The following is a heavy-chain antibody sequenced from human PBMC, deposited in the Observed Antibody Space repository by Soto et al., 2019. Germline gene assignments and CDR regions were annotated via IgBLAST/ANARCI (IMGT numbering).Heavy chain of an antibody. Sequence: GGSLRLSCAASDFTFSSYSMNWVRQAPGKGLEWISYIDRKSYPKYNEDAVKGRFTISRDNAKNSLYLQMNSLGVEDTAVYYCAKDSGYNYGYFRWFDPWGQGTLVTVSS. V-gene: IGHV3-48*01. CDR2: IDRKSYPK. CDR1: DFTFSSYS. D-gene: IGHD5-18*01. J-gene: IGHJ5*02. CDR3: AKDSGYNYGYFRWFDP.